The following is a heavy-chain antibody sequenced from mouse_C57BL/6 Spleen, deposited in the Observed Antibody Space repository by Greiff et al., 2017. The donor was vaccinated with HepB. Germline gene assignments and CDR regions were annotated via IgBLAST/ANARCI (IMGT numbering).Heavy chain of an antibody. CDR2: ISYDGSN. Sequence: DVQLQESGPGLVKPSQSLSLTCSVTGYSITSGYYWNWIRQFPGNKLEWMGYISYDGSNNYNPSLKNRISITRDTSKNQFFLKLNSVTTEDTATYYCARGEGWGYYFDYWGQGTTLTVSS. CDR1: GYSITSGYY. CDR3: ARGEGWGYYFDY. V-gene: IGHV3-6*01. J-gene: IGHJ2*01.